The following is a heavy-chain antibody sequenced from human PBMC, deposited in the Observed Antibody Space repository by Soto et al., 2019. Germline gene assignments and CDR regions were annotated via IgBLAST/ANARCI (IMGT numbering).Heavy chain of an antibody. J-gene: IGHJ4*02. CDR1: GGSFSGYY. V-gene: IGHV4-34*01. CDR3: ARSKRVRYFDWFSGGFDY. D-gene: IGHD3-9*01. Sequence: SETLSLTCAVYGGSFSGYYWSWIRQPPGKGLEWIGEINPSGSTNYNPCLKSRRDISVDTSKNQFSLKLSSVTAADTAMYYCARSKRVRYFDWFSGGFDYWGQGTLVTVSS. CDR2: INPSGST.